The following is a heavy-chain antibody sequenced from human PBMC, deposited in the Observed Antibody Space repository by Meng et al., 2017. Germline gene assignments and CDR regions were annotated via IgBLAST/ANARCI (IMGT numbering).Heavy chain of an antibody. CDR2: IYWDDDT. CDR1: GFPLSTSGVG. Sequence: TTLKGSGPTLVKTTHTITLTCNFSGFPLSTSGVGVGWIRQPPGKALEWLALIYWDDDTRYSPSLKSRITITQDTSKNQVVLTMTNMDPVDTATYYCAHSDGSNLDYWGQGTLVTVSS. J-gene: IGHJ4*02. V-gene: IGHV2-5*02. D-gene: IGHD4/OR15-4a*01. CDR3: AHSDGSNLDY.